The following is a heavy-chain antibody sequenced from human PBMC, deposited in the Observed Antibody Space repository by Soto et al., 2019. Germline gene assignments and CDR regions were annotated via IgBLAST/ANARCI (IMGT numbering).Heavy chain of an antibody. CDR3: ARDGGGSHWYFDL. V-gene: IGHV3-53*05. Sequence: GGSLRLSCVASGLTVSSNYMSWVRQAPGKGLEWVSVIYSGGSTYYADSVKGRFTISRDNSKNTLYLQMNSLRAEDTAVYYCARDGGGSHWYFDLWGRGTLVTVSS. J-gene: IGHJ2*01. CDR1: GLTVSSNY. CDR2: IYSGGST. D-gene: IGHD3-16*01.